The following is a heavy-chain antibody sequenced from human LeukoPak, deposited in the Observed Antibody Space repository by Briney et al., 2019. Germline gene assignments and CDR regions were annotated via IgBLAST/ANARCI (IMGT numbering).Heavy chain of an antibody. J-gene: IGHJ3*02. CDR1: GFTFSVYA. V-gene: IGHV3-49*04. D-gene: IGHD3-22*01. CDR3: SRFYSSGWASGAFDI. Sequence: GGSLRLSCTASGFTFSVYAMSWVRQAPGKGLEWIGFIRNKPNGETTEYAASVKGRFTISRDDSKSIAHLQMNSLKSEDTAVYYCSRFYSSGWASGAFDIWGQGTMVTVSS. CDR2: IRNKPNGETT.